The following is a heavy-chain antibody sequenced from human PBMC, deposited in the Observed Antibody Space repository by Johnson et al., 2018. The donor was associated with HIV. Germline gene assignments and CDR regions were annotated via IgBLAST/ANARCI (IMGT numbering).Heavy chain of an antibody. CDR1: GFTFSSYA. CDR2: INWNGGST. V-gene: IGHV3-20*04. D-gene: IGHD3-22*01. CDR3: AKALGIVVVLDAVDS. Sequence: VQLVESGGGVVQPGRSLRLSCAASGFTFSSYAMHWVRQAPGKGLEWVSGINWNGGSTGYADSVTGRFTISRENAKNSLYLQMNSLRAEDTALYYCAKALGIVVVLDAVDSWGQGTMVTVSS. J-gene: IGHJ3*02.